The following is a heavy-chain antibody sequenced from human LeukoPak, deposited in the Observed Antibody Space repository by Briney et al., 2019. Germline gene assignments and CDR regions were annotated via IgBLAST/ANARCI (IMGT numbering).Heavy chain of an antibody. Sequence: GGSLRLSCAASGFTFSSYAMSWVRQVPGKGLEGVSGINWNGGSTGYADSVKGRFTISRDNAKNSLYLQMNSLRAEDTAYYYCVRERHYADSDFYFDYWGQGTLVTVSS. V-gene: IGHV3-20*04. J-gene: IGHJ4*02. CDR3: VRERHYADSDFYFDY. D-gene: IGHD4-17*01. CDR1: GFTFSSYA. CDR2: INWNGGST.